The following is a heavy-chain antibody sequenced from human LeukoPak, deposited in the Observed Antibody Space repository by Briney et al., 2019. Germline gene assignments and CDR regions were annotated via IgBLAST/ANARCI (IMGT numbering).Heavy chain of an antibody. CDR3: ARDWAGGASGFVDY. D-gene: IGHD4/OR15-4a*01. V-gene: IGHV3-33*01. Sequence: GTSLRLSCAASGFTFTSYGLHWVRRPPGKGLEWVAVVYSDGSNKYYADSVRGRFTISRDNSKNTASLQMNSLRAEDTAMYYGARDWAGGASGFVDYWGQGTPVMVSS. J-gene: IGHJ4*02. CDR2: VYSDGSNK. CDR1: GFTFTSYG.